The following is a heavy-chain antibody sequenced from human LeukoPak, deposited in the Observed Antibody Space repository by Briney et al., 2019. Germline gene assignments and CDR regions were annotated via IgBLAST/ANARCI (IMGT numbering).Heavy chain of an antibody. J-gene: IGHJ5*02. Sequence: SETLSLTCTVSGGSISSYYWSWIRQPPGKGLEWIGYIYYSGSTIYNPSLKSRVTISVDTSKNQFSLKLSSVTAADTAVYYCANVPKAGTQPTPWGQGTLVTVSS. CDR1: GGSISSYY. V-gene: IGHV4-59*01. CDR2: IYYSGST. D-gene: IGHD2-2*01. CDR3: ANVPKAGTQPTP.